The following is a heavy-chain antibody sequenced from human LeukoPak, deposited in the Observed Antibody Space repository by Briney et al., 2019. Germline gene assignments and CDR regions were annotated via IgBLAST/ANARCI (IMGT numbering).Heavy chain of an antibody. CDR1: GLTFNTDN. D-gene: IGHD4-23*01. Sequence: GGSLRLSCAASGLTFNTDNMEWLRQVPGKRLEWVSYIHAISGTIYYADSVKGRFTISRDNARNSLYLQMNSLRTEDTAVYYCARARNVVNVHWGFFDYWGQGALVTVSS. J-gene: IGHJ4*02. CDR2: IHAISGTI. V-gene: IGHV3-48*04. CDR3: ARARNVVNVHWGFFDY.